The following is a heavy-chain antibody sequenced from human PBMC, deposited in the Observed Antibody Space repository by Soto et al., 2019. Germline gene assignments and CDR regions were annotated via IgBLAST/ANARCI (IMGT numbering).Heavy chain of an antibody. D-gene: IGHD3-3*01. Sequence: SETLSLTCTVSGGSISSGGYYWSWIRQHPGKGLEWIGYIYYSGSTYYNPSLKSRVTISVDTSKNQFSLKLSSVTAADTAVYYCARVCITIFGVAPYYFDYWGQGTLVTVS. J-gene: IGHJ4*02. CDR1: GGSISSGGYY. CDR3: ARVCITIFGVAPYYFDY. CDR2: IYYSGST. V-gene: IGHV4-31*03.